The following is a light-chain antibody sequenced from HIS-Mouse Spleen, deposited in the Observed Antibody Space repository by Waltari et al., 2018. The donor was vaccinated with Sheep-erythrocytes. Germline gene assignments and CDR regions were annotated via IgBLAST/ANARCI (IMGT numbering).Light chain of an antibody. J-gene: IGKJ1*01. Sequence: EIVLTQSPGTLSLSPGERATLSCRASQSVSSSYLAWYQQKPGQAPRLLIYGASSSATGIPDRFSGSGSGTDFTLTISRLDPEDFAVYYCQQYGSSPTFGQGTKVEIK. CDR3: QQYGSSPT. CDR2: GAS. V-gene: IGKV3-20*01. CDR1: QSVSSSY.